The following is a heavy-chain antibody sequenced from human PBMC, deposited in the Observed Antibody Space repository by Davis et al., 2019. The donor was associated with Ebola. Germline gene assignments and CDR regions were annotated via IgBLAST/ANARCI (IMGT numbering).Heavy chain of an antibody. CDR1: GFTFSTYR. CDR2: IESDGTRT. D-gene: IGHD3-10*01. V-gene: IGHV3-74*01. CDR3: ARDYNGLGY. Sequence: GESLKISCAASGFTFSTYRMHWVRQAPGMGLVWVSLIESDGTRTNYADFVKGRFTISRDNAKNTLYLQMNSLEDEDTAMYFCARDYNGLGYWGQGTLVTVSS. J-gene: IGHJ4*02.